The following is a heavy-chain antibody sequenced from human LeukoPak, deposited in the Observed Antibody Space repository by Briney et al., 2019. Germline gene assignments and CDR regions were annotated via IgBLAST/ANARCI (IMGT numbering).Heavy chain of an antibody. CDR2: ISRRSGYI. CDR3: ARDPATDWSVSYYFDF. J-gene: IGHJ4*02. Sequence: GGSLRLSCAASGFTFSSYTMNWVRQAPGKGLEWVSSISRRSGYIYYADSVKGRFTISRDNAKNSLYLQLNSLGVADTAVYYCARDPATDWSVSYYFDFWGQGALVTVPS. V-gene: IGHV3-21*06. CDR1: GFTFSSYT. D-gene: IGHD2-21*01.